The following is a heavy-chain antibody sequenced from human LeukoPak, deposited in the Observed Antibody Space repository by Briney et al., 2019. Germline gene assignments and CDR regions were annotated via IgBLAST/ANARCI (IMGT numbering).Heavy chain of an antibody. Sequence: GGSLRLSCAASGFTFSSYAMSWVRQAPGKGLEWVSAISGSGGSTYYTDSVKGRITISRDNSKNTLYLQMNSLRAEDTAVYYCAKVSAAGFDYWGQGTLVTVSS. CDR1: GFTFSSYA. J-gene: IGHJ4*02. CDR3: AKVSAAGFDY. D-gene: IGHD6-13*01. V-gene: IGHV3-23*01. CDR2: ISGSGGST.